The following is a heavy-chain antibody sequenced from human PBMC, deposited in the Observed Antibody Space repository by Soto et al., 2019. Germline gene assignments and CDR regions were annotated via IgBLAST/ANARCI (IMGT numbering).Heavy chain of an antibody. D-gene: IGHD1-26*01. CDR2: ISGSGGST. J-gene: IGHJ3*02. CDR1: GFTFSSYA. Sequence: GGSLRLSCAASGFTFSSYAMSWVRQAPGKGLEWVSAISGSGGSTYYADSEKGRFTISRDNSKNTLYLQMNSLRAEDTAVYYCAKDSSVVGATTDAFDIWGQGTMVTVSS. CDR3: AKDSSVVGATTDAFDI. V-gene: IGHV3-23*01.